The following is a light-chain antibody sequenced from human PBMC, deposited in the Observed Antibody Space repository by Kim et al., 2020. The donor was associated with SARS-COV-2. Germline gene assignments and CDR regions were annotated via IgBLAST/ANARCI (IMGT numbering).Light chain of an antibody. CDR2: GGS. CDR3: QQYGRSPRT. V-gene: IGKV3-20*01. CDR1: QSVSTSY. J-gene: IGKJ1*01. Sequence: EIVLTQSPGTLSLSPGERATLSCRPSQSVSTSYLAWYQQKPGQPPRLLIYGGSSRATGIPDRFSGSGSGTDFTLIISRLEPEDFAVYYCQQYGRSPRTFGQGTKVDIK.